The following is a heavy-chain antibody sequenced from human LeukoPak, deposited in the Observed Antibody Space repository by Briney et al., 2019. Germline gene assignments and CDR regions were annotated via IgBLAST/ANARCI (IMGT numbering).Heavy chain of an antibody. J-gene: IGHJ4*02. CDR3: ARVTYNGYQHFDY. Sequence: PSETLSLTCIASGGSISTNTYYWGWIRLPPGKGLEWIGEIHRRGTTYYNPSLRSRVTISVDTSKNQFSLRLTSVTAADTAVYYCARVTYNGYQHFDYWGQGNLVTVS. D-gene: IGHD3-10*01. CDR1: GGSISTNTYY. V-gene: IGHV4-39*07. CDR2: IHRRGTT.